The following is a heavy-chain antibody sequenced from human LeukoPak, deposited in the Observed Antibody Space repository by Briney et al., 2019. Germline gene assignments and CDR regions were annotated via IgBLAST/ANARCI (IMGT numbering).Heavy chain of an antibody. D-gene: IGHD1-26*01. CDR1: GLTISNYW. Sequence: QAGGSLRLSCTASGLTISNYWMSWVPQAPGKGLEWVANIKQDGSERYYVDSVKGRFTISRDNAKNSLYLQMNSLRAEDTAVYYSGSCCRSFYNYWGQGTLVTVSS. CDR3: GSCCRSFYNY. J-gene: IGHJ4*02. CDR2: IKQDGSER. V-gene: IGHV3-7*01.